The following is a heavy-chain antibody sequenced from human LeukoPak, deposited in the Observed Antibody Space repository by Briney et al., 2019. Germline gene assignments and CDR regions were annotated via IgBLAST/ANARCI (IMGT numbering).Heavy chain of an antibody. CDR3: ARDDGYEEGEVFDY. J-gene: IGHJ4*02. CDR2: ISSSSSYI. D-gene: IGHD5-18*01. Sequence: GGSLRLSCAASGFTFSSYSMNWVRQAPGKGLEWVSSISSSSSYIYYADSVKGRFTISRDNAKNSLYLQMNSLRAEDTAVYYCARDDGYEEGEVFDYWGQGTLVTVPS. V-gene: IGHV3-21*01. CDR1: GFTFSSYS.